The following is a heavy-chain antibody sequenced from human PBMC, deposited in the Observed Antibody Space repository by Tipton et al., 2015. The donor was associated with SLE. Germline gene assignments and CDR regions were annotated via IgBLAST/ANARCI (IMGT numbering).Heavy chain of an antibody. J-gene: IGHJ3*02. Sequence: TLSLTCAVYGGSFSSYYWSWIRQPPGKGLEWIGYIYYSGSTNYNPSLKSRVTISVDTSKNQFSLKLSSVTAADTAVYYCARDQDSGSYRGQNAFDIWGQGTMVTVSS. V-gene: IGHV4-59*01. CDR1: GGSFSSYY. CDR2: IYYSGST. D-gene: IGHD1-26*01. CDR3: ARDQDSGSYRGQNAFDI.